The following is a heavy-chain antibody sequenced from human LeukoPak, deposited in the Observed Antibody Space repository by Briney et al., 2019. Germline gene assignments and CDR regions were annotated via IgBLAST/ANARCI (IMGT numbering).Heavy chain of an antibody. CDR1: GFTFTSYG. J-gene: IGHJ4*02. Sequence: GGSLRPSCAAPGFTFTSYGMHWGRQAPGKGLGGVAVISYDGSNKYYADSVKGRFTISRDNSKNTLYLQMNSLRAEDTAVYYCASNSPTADGYYSFDYWGQGTLVTVSS. CDR2: ISYDGSNK. V-gene: IGHV3-30*03. CDR3: ASNSPTADGYYSFDY. D-gene: IGHD3-10*01.